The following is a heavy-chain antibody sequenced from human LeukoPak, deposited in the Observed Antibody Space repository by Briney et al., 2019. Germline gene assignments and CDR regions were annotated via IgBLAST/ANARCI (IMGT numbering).Heavy chain of an antibody. V-gene: IGHV1-2*02. J-gene: IGHJ4*02. Sequence: GASVKVSCKASGYTFTGYYMHWVRQAPGQGLEWMGWINPNSGGTNYAQKFQGRVTMTRDTSIGTAYMELSRLRSDDTAVYYCARVTPDTAAAGPALDYWGQGTLVTVSS. CDR1: GYTFTGYY. CDR2: INPNSGGT. D-gene: IGHD6-13*01. CDR3: ARVTPDTAAAGPALDY.